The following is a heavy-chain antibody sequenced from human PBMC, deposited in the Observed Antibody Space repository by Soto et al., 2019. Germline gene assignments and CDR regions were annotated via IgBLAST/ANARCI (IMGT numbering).Heavy chain of an antibody. D-gene: IGHD2-15*01. CDR1: ELIFSDYY. CDR2: ISYSGRYT. CDR3: ATGQDCSGGSCFDFDY. Sequence: QVQLVESGGGLVKPGGSLRLSCAASELIFSDYYMNWIRQAPGKGLAWVAVISYSGRYTNYADSVKGRFSVSRDNTKSSLYLQMNSLRVEDTALYYCATGQDCSGGSCFDFDYWGQGTRVTVSS. V-gene: IGHV3-11*06. J-gene: IGHJ4*02.